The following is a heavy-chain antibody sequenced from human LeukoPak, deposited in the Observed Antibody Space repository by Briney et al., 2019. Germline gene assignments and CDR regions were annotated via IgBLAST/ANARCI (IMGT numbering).Heavy chain of an antibody. J-gene: IGHJ4*02. CDR2: VFDSGGT. V-gene: IGHV4-59*01. Sequence: SETLSLTCIVSGDSIRIYYWSWIRQPPGKGLEWIGYVFDSGGTNYNPSLKSRVTISVDTSKKQFSLKLSSVTAADTAVYYCARGYSSSWNYFDYWGQGTLVTVSS. D-gene: IGHD6-13*01. CDR1: GDSIRIYY. CDR3: ARGYSSSWNYFDY.